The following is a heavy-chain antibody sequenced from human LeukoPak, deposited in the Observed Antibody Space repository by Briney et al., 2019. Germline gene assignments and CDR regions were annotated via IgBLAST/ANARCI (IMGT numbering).Heavy chain of an antibody. Sequence: GGSLRLSCAASGFTFSDYYMSWIRQAPGKGLEWVSVIYSGGSTYYADSVKGRFTISRDNSKKTLSLQMNSLRAEDTAVYYCAKNDGNLPYYYYYLDVWGKGTTATVSS. CDR1: GFTFSDYY. J-gene: IGHJ6*03. CDR2: IYSGGST. V-gene: IGHV3-66*01. CDR3: AKNDGNLPYYYYYLDV. D-gene: IGHD1-1*01.